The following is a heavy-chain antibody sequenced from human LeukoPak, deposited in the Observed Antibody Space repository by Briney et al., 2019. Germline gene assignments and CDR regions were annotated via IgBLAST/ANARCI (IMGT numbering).Heavy chain of an antibody. CDR3: AGHRGCSYGPYDY. CDR2: LHPCGTT. V-gene: IGHV4-34*01. J-gene: IGHJ4*02. CDR1: GRYLSGHY. D-gene: IGHD2-8*01. Sequence: PSDSMSLPCGVYGRYLSGHYWSWIRQPPGTGLDSKRELHPCGTTTYNPSLKSQVSISVDTSMYQFSLKLSSVTAVDTAVYYCAGHRGCSYGPYDYWGWVSLVTAAS.